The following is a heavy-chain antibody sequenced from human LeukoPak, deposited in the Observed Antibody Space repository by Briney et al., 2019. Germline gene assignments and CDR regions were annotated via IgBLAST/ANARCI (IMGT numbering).Heavy chain of an antibody. Sequence: ASVTVSCKASGYSFTGYYIHWVRQAPGQGLEWMGWVNSYIGDTYYAQQFRGRLAITRDKSITTVHMELSSLRSNDTAVYYCARDVLGYDSSASDWGQGTLVTVSS. CDR1: GYSFTGYY. CDR2: VNSYIGDT. V-gene: IGHV1-2*02. CDR3: ARDVLGYDSSASD. D-gene: IGHD3-22*01. J-gene: IGHJ4*02.